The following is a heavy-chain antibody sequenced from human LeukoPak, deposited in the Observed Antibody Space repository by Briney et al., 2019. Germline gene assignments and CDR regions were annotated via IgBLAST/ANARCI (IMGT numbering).Heavy chain of an antibody. CDR3: AKVATSGRFPKYFDY. CDR1: GFIFSSYA. V-gene: IGHV3-23*01. D-gene: IGHD1-26*01. J-gene: IGHJ4*02. Sequence: GGSLRLSCAASGFIFSSYAMYWVRQAPGKGLEWVSAISGSGGSTYYADSVKGRFTISRDNSKNTLYLQMNSLRAEDMAVYYCAKVATSGRFPKYFDYWGQGTLVTVSS. CDR2: ISGSGGST.